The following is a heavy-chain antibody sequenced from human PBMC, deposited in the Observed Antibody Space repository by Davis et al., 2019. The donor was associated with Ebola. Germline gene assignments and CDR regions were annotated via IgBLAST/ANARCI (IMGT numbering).Heavy chain of an antibody. J-gene: IGHJ3*02. CDR1: GFTFSSYA. D-gene: IGHD4-17*01. V-gene: IGHV3-7*03. Sequence: GESLKISCAASGFTFSSYAMSWVRQAPGKGLEWVTNIRQDGSATSYVDSVRGRFAISRDNAENSLYLQMNSLRAEDTAIYYCARTGDYDSAFDIWGQGTLVTVSS. CDR3: ARTGDYDSAFDI. CDR2: IRQDGSAT.